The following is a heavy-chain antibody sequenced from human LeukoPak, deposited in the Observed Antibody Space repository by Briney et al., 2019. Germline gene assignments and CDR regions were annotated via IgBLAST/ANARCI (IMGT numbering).Heavy chain of an antibody. CDR3: ASRGGGYPFDY. CDR2: IDSAGTI. Sequence: PGGSLRLSCAASGFTFSGYGMHWVRQAPGKGLEWVSHIDSAGTINYADSVKGRFTISRDNSKNTLYLQMNSLRAEDTAVYYCASRGGGYPFDYWGQGTLVTVSS. D-gene: IGHD5-12*01. CDR1: GFTFSGYG. V-gene: IGHV3-NL1*01. J-gene: IGHJ4*02.